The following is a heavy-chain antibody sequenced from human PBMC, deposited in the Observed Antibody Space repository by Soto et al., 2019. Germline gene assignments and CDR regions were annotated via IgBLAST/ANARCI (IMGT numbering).Heavy chain of an antibody. CDR3: ATRITVFGLLIPPFDP. J-gene: IGHJ5*02. V-gene: IGHV4-34*01. CDR2: INDSGST. CDR1: GGSFSGYH. Sequence: PSETLSLTCAVYGGSFSGYHWSWIRQPPGKGLEWIGAINDSGSTGYNPSLKSRVTISVDTPKNQFSLRLSSVTAADTAIYYCATRITVFGLLIPPFDPWGQGTQVTVSS. D-gene: IGHD3-3*01.